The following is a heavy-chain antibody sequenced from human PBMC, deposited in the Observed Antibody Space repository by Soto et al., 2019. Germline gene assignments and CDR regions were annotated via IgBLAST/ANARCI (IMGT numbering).Heavy chain of an antibody. J-gene: IGHJ4*02. CDR2: VSGSGASV. Sequence: EVQLLESGGGFVKPGGSLRLSCEGSGFIFSSHAMSWVRQAPGKGLEWVSSVSGSGASVHLPDFLKGRFSSSRDNSKNTVYLQMDSLRAEDTAVYYCAKIQATYTSGWYYFDYWGQGTLVTVSS. CDR3: AKIQATYTSGWYYFDY. V-gene: IGHV3-23*01. D-gene: IGHD6-19*01. CDR1: GFIFSSHA.